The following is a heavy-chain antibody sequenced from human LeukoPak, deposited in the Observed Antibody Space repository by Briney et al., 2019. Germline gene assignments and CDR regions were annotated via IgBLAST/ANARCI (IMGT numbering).Heavy chain of an antibody. J-gene: IGHJ3*02. CDR1: GYTFTSYG. CDR2: ISAYNGNT. CDR3: ARDHDYDSSGYPDAFDI. Sequence: GASVKVSCKASGYTFTSYGISWVRQAPGQGLEWMGWISAYNGNTNYAQKLQGRVTMTTDTSTSTAYMELRSLRSDDTAVYYCARDHDYDSSGYPDAFDIWGQGTMVTVSS. V-gene: IGHV1-18*01. D-gene: IGHD3-22*01.